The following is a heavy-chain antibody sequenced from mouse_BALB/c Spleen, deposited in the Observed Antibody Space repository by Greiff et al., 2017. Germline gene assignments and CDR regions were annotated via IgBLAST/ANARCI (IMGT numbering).Heavy chain of an antibody. V-gene: IGHV7-3*02. D-gene: IGHD2-1*01. CDR1: GFTFTDYY. J-gene: IGHJ4*01. CDR3: ARRHGKEGAMDY. CDR2: IRNKANGYTT. Sequence: EVQGVESGGGLVQPGGSLRLSCATSGFTFTDYYMSWVRQPPGKALEWLGFIRNKANGYTTEYSASVKGRFTISRDNSQSILYLQMNTLRAGDSATYYCARRHGKEGAMDYWGQGTSVTVSS.